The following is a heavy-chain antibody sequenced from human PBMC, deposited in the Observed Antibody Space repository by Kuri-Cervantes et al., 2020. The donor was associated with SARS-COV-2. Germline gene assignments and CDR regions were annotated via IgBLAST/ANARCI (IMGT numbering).Heavy chain of an antibody. CDR1: GDSVSSNSAV. J-gene: IGHJ4*02. Sequence: SETLSLTCAISGDSVSSNSAVWNWIRQSPSRGLEWLGRTYYRFQWYNDYAVSVKSRITINPDTSKNQFSLKLSSVTAADTAVYYCARTEFVEMATMALAYWGQGTLVTVSS. V-gene: IGHV6-1*01. D-gene: IGHD5-24*01. CDR2: TYYRFQWYN. CDR3: ARTEFVEMATMALAY.